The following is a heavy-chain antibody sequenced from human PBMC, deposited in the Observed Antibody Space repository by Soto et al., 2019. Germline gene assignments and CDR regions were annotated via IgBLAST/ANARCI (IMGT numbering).Heavy chain of an antibody. Sequence: SETLSLTCAVSGGSISSSNWWSWVRQPPGKGLEWIGEIYHSGSTNYNPSPKSRVTISVDKSKNQFSLKLSSVTAADTAVYYCARNQQYYDILTGYQEGAWFDPWGQGTLVTVSS. V-gene: IGHV4-4*02. CDR2: IYHSGST. CDR1: GGSISSSNW. D-gene: IGHD3-9*01. CDR3: ARNQQYYDILTGYQEGAWFDP. J-gene: IGHJ5*02.